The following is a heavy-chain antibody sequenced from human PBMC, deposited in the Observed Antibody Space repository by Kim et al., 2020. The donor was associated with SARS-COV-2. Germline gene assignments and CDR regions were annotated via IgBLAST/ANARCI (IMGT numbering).Heavy chain of an antibody. Sequence: ASVKVSCKASGYTFTDYYMHWVRQAPGQGLEWMGWIKLDSGRTKYEQRFQDRVIMTRDTSISTAYMELSGLTSDDTAVYYCARDDGNSAVNAFDIWGQGTMVTVSS. CDR3: ARDDGNSAVNAFDI. CDR1: GYTFTDYY. J-gene: IGHJ3*02. CDR2: IKLDSGRT. V-gene: IGHV1-2*02. D-gene: IGHD2-15*01.